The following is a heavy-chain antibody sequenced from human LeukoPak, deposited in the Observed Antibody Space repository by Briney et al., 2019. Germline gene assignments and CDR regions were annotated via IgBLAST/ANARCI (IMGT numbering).Heavy chain of an antibody. CDR1: GGSISSGGYY. Sequence: ASETLSLTCTVSGGSISSGGYYWSWIRQPPGKGLEWIGYIYHSGSTYYNPSLKSRVTISVDRSKNQFSLKLSSVTAADTAVYYCARVVDTAMGLASNWYFDLWGRGTLVTVSS. J-gene: IGHJ2*01. CDR2: IYHSGST. V-gene: IGHV4-30-2*01. D-gene: IGHD5-18*01. CDR3: ARVVDTAMGLASNWYFDL.